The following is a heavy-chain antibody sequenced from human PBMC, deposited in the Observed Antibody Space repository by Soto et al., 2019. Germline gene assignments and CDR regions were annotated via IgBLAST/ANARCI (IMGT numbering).Heavy chain of an antibody. V-gene: IGHV6-1*01. J-gene: IGHJ5*02. D-gene: IGHD5-12*01. CDR1: GDSVSSNTAS. CDR3: AKGDNLGPKTGYAFDP. CDR2: TYFRSKWYN. Sequence: SQTLSLTCAISGDSVSSNTASWNWIRQSPSRGLEWLGRTYFRSKWYNDYAVSVKSRIIINPDTSNNQFSLQLNSVTPEDTAVYFCAKGDNLGPKTGYAFDPWGQGTLVTVSS.